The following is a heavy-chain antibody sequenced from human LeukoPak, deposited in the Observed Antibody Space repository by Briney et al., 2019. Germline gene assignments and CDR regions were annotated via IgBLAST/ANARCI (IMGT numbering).Heavy chain of an antibody. V-gene: IGHV4-34*01. D-gene: IGHD3-10*01. CDR1: NGPINTYQ. Sequence: SETLSLTCTVSNGPINTYQWSWIRQPPGKGLEWIGEINHSGSTNYNPSLKSRVTISVDTSKNQFSLKLSSVTAADTAVYYCATMPMVRGDANWFDPWGQGTLVTVSS. J-gene: IGHJ5*02. CDR3: ATMPMVRGDANWFDP. CDR2: INHSGST.